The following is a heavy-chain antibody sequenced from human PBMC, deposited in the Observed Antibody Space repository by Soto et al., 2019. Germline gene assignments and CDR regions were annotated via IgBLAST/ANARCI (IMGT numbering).Heavy chain of an antibody. V-gene: IGHV1-18*01. D-gene: IGHD3-3*01. CDR2: INAYNGDT. CDR3: ARDLGRDAICGVLTGY. Sequence: QGQLVQSGAEVKKPGASVTVSCKTSGYTFTNFGISCVRQAPGQGLEWMGWINAYNGDTKYAQNLQCRVAMTTDTSTSTAYMEVRTLRSDDTAVYYCARDLGRDAICGVLTGYWGQGTLVTVSS. CDR1: GYTFTNFG. J-gene: IGHJ4*02.